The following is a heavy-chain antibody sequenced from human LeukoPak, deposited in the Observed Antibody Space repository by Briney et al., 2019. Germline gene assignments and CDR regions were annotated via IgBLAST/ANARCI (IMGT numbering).Heavy chain of an antibody. CDR3: ARARGRSTAMDV. Sequence: SQTLSLTCTVSGDFISSGGYYWNWVRQPPGKGLEWIGYIYYSGSTYYNPSLESRVTISTDKSKNQFSLKLNSVTAADTAVYFCARARGRSTAMDVWGKGTTVTVSS. J-gene: IGHJ6*04. D-gene: IGHD3-16*01. V-gene: IGHV4-30-4*08. CDR2: IYYSGST. CDR1: GDFISSGGYY.